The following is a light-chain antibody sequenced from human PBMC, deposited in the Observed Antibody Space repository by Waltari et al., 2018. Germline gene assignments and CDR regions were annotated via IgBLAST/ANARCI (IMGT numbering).Light chain of an antibody. CDR1: QSVGSS. CDR3: QQRTNWPPIFS. J-gene: IGKJ3*01. CDR2: DAS. V-gene: IGKV3-11*01. Sequence: EIVLTQSPATLSLSPGETATLSCRASQSVGSSLAWYQQKPGQAPRLLIYDASKRATGIPARFSGSGSGTDFTLTISSLESEDFAVDYCQQRTNWPPIFSFGPGTKVDIK.